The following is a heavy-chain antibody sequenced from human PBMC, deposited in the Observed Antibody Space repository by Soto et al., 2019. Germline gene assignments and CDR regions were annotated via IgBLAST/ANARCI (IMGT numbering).Heavy chain of an antibody. J-gene: IGHJ5*02. V-gene: IGHV3-21*01. Sequence: PGGSLRLSCAASGFTFSSYSMNWVRQAPGKGLEWVSSISSSSSYIYYADSVKGRFTISRGNAKNSLYLQMNSLRAEDTAVYYCARILLGYSSSHEGSPRWFDPWGQGTLVTVSS. CDR3: ARILLGYSSSHEGSPRWFDP. D-gene: IGHD6-13*01. CDR1: GFTFSSYS. CDR2: ISSSSSYI.